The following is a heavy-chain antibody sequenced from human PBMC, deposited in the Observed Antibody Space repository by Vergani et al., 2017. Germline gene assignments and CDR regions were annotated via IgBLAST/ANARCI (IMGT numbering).Heavy chain of an antibody. V-gene: IGHV3-48*04. D-gene: IGHD1-1*01. CDR3: ARVEYNWNDVDAFDI. J-gene: IGHJ3*02. CDR1: GFTFSSYA. CDR2: ISSSSSYT. Sequence: EVQLLESGGGLVQPGGSLRLSCAASGFTFSSYAMSWIRQAPGKGLEWVSYISSSSSYTNYADSVKGRFTISRDNAKNSLYLQMNSLRAEDTAVYYCARVEYNWNDVDAFDIWGQGTMVTVSS.